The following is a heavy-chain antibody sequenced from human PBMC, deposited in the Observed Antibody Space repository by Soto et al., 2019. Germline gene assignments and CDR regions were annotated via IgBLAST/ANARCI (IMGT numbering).Heavy chain of an antibody. V-gene: IGHV5-10-1*01. Sequence: GESLKISCKGSGYSFTSYWISWVRQMPGKGLEWMGRIDPSDSYTNYSPSFQGHVTISADKSISTAYLQWSSLKASDTAMYYCASTEEPGIAVVHYYGMDVWGEATTVTVSS. CDR3: ASTEEPGIAVVHYYGMDV. J-gene: IGHJ6*04. CDR2: IDPSDSYT. D-gene: IGHD6-19*01. CDR1: GYSFTSYW.